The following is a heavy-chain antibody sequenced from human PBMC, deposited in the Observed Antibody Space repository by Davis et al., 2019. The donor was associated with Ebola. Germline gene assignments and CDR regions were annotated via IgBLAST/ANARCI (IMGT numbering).Heavy chain of an antibody. V-gene: IGHV5-10-1*01. CDR2: IDPSDSYT. J-gene: IGHJ3*02. CDR1: GNSFTNYW. CDR3: ASLRRTITGMDDAFDI. Sequence: GESLKISCKGSGNSFTNYWINWVRQMPGKGLEWMGRIDPSDSYTNYSPSFQGHVTISADKSISTAYLQWSGLRASDTAMYYCASLRRTITGMDDAFDIWGQGTMVTVSS. D-gene: IGHD1-20*01.